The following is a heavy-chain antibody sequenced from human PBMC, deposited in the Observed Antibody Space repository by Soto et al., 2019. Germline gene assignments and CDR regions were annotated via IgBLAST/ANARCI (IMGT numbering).Heavy chain of an antibody. CDR2: IYYSGST. CDR1: SGSISSYY. Sequence: SETLSLTCTVSSGSISSYYWSWIRQPPGKGLEWIGYIYYSGSTNYNPSLKSRVTISVDTSKNQFSLKLSSVTAADTAVYYCARLGSTIFGGRYYYYMDVWGKGTTVTVSS. D-gene: IGHD3-3*01. CDR3: ARLGSTIFGGRYYYYMDV. J-gene: IGHJ6*03. V-gene: IGHV4-59*08.